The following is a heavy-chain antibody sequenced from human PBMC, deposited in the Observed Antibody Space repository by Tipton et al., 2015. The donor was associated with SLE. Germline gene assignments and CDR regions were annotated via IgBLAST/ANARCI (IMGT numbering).Heavy chain of an antibody. Sequence: LRLSCAASGFTFSSYAMSWVRQAPGKGLEWIGYIYYSGSTYYNPSLKSRVTISVDTSKNQFSLKLSSVTAADTAVYYCARWGRSSGWYGYWGQGTLVTVSS. CDR1: GFTFSSYA. D-gene: IGHD6-19*01. V-gene: IGHV4-59*12. CDR3: ARWGRSSGWYGY. J-gene: IGHJ4*02. CDR2: IYYSGST.